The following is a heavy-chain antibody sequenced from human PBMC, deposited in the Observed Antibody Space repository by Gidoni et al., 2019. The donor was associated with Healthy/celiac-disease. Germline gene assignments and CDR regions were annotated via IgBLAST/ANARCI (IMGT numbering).Heavy chain of an antibody. CDR2: ISWNSGII. Sequence: EVQLVESGGGLVQPGRSLRLSCAASGFTFDDYAMHWVRQAPGKGLEWFSGISWNSGIIGYADSVKGRFTISRDNAKNSLYLQMNSLRADDTALYYCAKDIGTDFWSGYFDYWGQGTLVTVSS. J-gene: IGHJ4*02. V-gene: IGHV3-9*01. CDR1: GFTFDDYA. CDR3: AKDIGTDFWSGYFDY. D-gene: IGHD3-3*01.